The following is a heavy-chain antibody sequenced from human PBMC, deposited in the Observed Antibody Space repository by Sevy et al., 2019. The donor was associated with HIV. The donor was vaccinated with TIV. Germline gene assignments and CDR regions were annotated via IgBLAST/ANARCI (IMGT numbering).Heavy chain of an antibody. Sequence: ETLSLTCTVSGGSITGYYYSWIRQPAGKGLEWIGRFYTLGTTIYNPSLKSRLTMSADTSKRQISLKLTSVTAADTAVYYCARSYYPDNSGYTTWGQGTLVTVSS. CDR3: ARSYYPDNSGYTT. V-gene: IGHV4-4*07. CDR2: FYTLGTT. CDR1: GGSITGYY. D-gene: IGHD3-22*01. J-gene: IGHJ5*02.